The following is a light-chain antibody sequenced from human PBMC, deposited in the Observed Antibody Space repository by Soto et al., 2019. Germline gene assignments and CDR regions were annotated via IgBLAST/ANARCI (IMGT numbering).Light chain of an antibody. J-gene: IGLJ1*01. CDR1: SRDVGGYNY. CDR2: DVS. V-gene: IGLV2-14*01. Sequence: QSVLTQPASVSGSPGQSITISCTGTSRDVGGYNYVSWFQQYPGKAPKLIIYDVSNRPSGVSNRFSGSKSGNTASLTISGLQAEDEADYYCSSFTSSGTYVFGNGTKLTVL. CDR3: SSFTSSGTYV.